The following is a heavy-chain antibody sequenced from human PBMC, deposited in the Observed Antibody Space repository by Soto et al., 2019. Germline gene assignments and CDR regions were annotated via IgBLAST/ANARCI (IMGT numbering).Heavy chain of an antibody. V-gene: IGHV3-11*01. CDR2: ISSSGSTI. CDR3: AKAHCSSTSCENH. Sequence: GALRLSCAASGFTFSDYYMSWIRQAPGKGLEWVSYISSSGSTIYYADSVKGRFTISRDNSKNTLYLQMNSLRAEDTAVYYCAKAHCSSTSCENHWGQGTLVTVSS. D-gene: IGHD2-2*01. CDR1: GFTFSDYY. J-gene: IGHJ5*02.